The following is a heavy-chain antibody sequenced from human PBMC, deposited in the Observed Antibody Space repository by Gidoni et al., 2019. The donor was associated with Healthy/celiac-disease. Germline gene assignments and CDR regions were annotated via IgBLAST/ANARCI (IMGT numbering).Heavy chain of an antibody. J-gene: IGHJ6*02. CDR3: ARVSDSYCSSTSCYIGYSPYYYYGMDV. V-gene: IGHV1-69*01. D-gene: IGHD2-2*02. Sequence: QVQPVQSGAEGKKPGSQGKVACKASGGPFSRHAISRVRPAHVQGLEWMGGIIPIFGTANYAQKFQGRVTITADESTSTAYMELSSLRSEDTAVYYCARVSDSYCSSTSCYIGYSPYYYYGMDVWGQGTTVTVSS. CDR1: GGPFSRHA. CDR2: IIPIFGTA.